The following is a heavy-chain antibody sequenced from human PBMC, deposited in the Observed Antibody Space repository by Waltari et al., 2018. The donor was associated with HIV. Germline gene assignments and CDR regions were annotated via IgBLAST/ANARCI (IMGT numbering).Heavy chain of an antibody. J-gene: IGHJ4*02. CDR1: GFTFSSYW. CDR2: IKQDGREK. Sequence: EVQLVESGGGLVQPGGSLRLSCAASGFTFSSYWMTWVRQAPGKGVEWVANIKQDGREKYYADSVKGRFTISRDNAKNSLYLQMNSLRAEDTAVYDCASLYCSGGSCYDYWGQGTLVTVSS. CDR3: ASLYCSGGSCYDY. V-gene: IGHV3-7*01. D-gene: IGHD2-15*01.